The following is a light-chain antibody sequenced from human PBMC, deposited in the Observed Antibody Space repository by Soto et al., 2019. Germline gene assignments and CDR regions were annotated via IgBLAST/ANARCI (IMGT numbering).Light chain of an antibody. CDR1: SCDVGGYYY. Sequence: QSVLTQPASVSGSPGQTITISCTGTSCDVGGYYYVYWYQQLPGKAPKLIIYDISNRPSGVANRFSGSKSGNTASLTIAGLDAEDDDDYCRSSYRSRSDHVVFGAGTKVTVL. CDR2: DIS. CDR3: SSYRSRSDHVV. V-gene: IGLV2-14*01. J-gene: IGLJ2*01.